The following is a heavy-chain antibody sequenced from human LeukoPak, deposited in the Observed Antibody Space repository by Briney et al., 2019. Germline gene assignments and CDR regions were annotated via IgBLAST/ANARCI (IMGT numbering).Heavy chain of an antibody. CDR3: TKDPNGDYIGAFDP. D-gene: IGHD4-17*01. CDR2: ITVRQGRT. V-gene: IGHV3-23*01. J-gene: IGHJ5*02. Sequence: PGASLRLSCAASGFTISSFGMTWVRQAPGEGLEWVSSITVRQGRTYTTDSVKCRFTISRDNSQNTLYLQTNSLRAEGTAVYYCTKDPNGDYIGAFDPWGQGTLVTVSS. CDR1: GFTISSFG.